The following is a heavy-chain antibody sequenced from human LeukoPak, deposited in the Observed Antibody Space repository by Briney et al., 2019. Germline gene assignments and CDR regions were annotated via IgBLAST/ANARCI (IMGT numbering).Heavy chain of an antibody. Sequence: GGSLRLSCAASGFSVSGNYLTWVRQAPGRGLEWVSFINIHDDAFYADSVKGRFTVSRDNSKNILYLQMNSLRAEGTAIYYCARGLVYYDTTGSYLAERPYFDSWGQGTLVTVSS. V-gene: IGHV3-53*01. CDR3: ARGLVYYDTTGSYLAERPYFDS. CDR1: GFSVSGNY. CDR2: INIHDDA. J-gene: IGHJ4*02. D-gene: IGHD3-16*01.